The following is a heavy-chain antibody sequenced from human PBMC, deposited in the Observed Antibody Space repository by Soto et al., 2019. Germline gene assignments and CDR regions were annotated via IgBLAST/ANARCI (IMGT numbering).Heavy chain of an antibody. CDR2: INHSGST. D-gene: IGHD3-16*02. CDR3: ARRPIWGSYRYYFDY. Sequence: PSETLSLTCAVYGGSFSGYYWSWIRQPPGKGLEWIGEINHSGSTNYNPSLKSRVTISVDTSKNQFSLKLSSVTAADTAVYYCARRPIWGSYRYYFDYWGQGTLVTVSS. V-gene: IGHV4-34*01. J-gene: IGHJ4*02. CDR1: GGSFSGYY.